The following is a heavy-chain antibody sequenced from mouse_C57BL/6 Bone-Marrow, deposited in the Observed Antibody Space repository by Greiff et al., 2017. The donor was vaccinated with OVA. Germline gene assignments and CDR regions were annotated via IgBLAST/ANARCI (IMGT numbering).Heavy chain of an antibody. Sequence: DVQLQESGTVLASPGASVKMSCKTSGYTFTSYWMHWVKQRPGQGLEWIGAIYPGNSDTSYNQKFKGKAKLTAVTSATTAYMELSSLTNEDSAVYYCTRRVTTVVAHLDYWGQGTTLTVSS. V-gene: IGHV1-5*01. J-gene: IGHJ2*01. CDR3: TRRVTTVVAHLDY. D-gene: IGHD1-1*01. CDR2: IYPGNSDT. CDR1: GYTFTSYW.